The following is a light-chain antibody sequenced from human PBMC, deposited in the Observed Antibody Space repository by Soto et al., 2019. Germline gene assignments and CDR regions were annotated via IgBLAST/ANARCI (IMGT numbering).Light chain of an antibody. Sequence: DIQMTQSPSSLSASVGDRVTITCRASQSISRYLNWYQQKPGKAPKLLIYAASSLQSGVPSRFSGSGSGTDFTLTISSLKTEDFETYYCQPRGTFGQGTKLEIK. CDR1: QSISRY. CDR3: QPRGT. CDR2: AAS. V-gene: IGKV1-39*01. J-gene: IGKJ2*02.